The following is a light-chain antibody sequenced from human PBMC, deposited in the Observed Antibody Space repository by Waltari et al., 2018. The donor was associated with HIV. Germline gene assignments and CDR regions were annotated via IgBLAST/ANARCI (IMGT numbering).Light chain of an antibody. CDR3: SSYTCTSTVYV. CDR1: SSDVGGYNS. V-gene: IGLV2-14*03. CDR2: AVS. Sequence: QSALTQPASVSGSPGQSITISCTGTSSDVGGYNSVSWYQLHPGTAPKLMIYAVSNRPSGVSTRFAGSKSDNTASLTISGRQAEDEADYYCSSYTCTSTVYVFGTGTEVTVL. J-gene: IGLJ1*01.